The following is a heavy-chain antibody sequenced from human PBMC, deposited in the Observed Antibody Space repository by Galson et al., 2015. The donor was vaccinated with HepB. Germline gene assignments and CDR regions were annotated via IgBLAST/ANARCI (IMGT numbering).Heavy chain of an antibody. CDR2: IYYSGST. CDR1: GGSISSGNYY. V-gene: IGHV4-31*03. CDR3: ARITMVAVVINL. D-gene: IGHD3-22*01. J-gene: IGHJ4*02. Sequence: LSLTCTVSGGSISSGNYYWSWIRQHPGKGLEWIGYIYYSGSTYYNPSLKSRVTISVDTSKNQFSLNLGSVTAADTAVYYCARITMVAVVINLWGQGTLVTVSS.